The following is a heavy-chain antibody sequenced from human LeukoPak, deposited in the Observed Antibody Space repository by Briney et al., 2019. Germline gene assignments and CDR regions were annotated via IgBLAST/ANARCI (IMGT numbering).Heavy chain of an antibody. J-gene: IGHJ6*03. CDR2: ISSDGSYK. CDR1: GFTFSSYA. V-gene: IGHV3-30*04. Sequence: GGSLRLSCAASGFTFSSYAMHWVRQAPGKGLEWVAVISSDGSYKYYADSVKGRFTISRDNSKNTLYLQMNSLRAEDTAVYYCARGEATEYYYYYYMDVWGKGTTVTVSS. CDR3: ARGEATEYYYYYYMDV. D-gene: IGHD1-26*01.